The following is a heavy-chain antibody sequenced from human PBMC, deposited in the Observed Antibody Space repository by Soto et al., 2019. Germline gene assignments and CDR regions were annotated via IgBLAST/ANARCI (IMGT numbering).Heavy chain of an antibody. CDR1: GFTFSSYA. V-gene: IGHV3-30-3*01. D-gene: IGHD5-12*01. Sequence: ASGFTFSSYAMHWVRQAPGKGLEWVAVISYDGSNKYYADSVKGRFTISRDNSKNTLYLQMNSLRAEDTAVYYCARDQIVATIMPARYYYYYGMDVWGQGTTVTVSS. CDR3: ARDQIVATIMPARYYYYYGMDV. CDR2: ISYDGSNK. J-gene: IGHJ6*02.